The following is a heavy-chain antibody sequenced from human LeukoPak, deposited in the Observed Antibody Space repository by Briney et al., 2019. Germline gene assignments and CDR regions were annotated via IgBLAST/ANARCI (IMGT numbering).Heavy chain of an antibody. J-gene: IGHJ1*01. CDR3: AKSSHYSGSYYAEYFQH. V-gene: IGHV3-23*01. Sequence: GGSLRLSCAASGFTFSSYAMHWVRQAPGKGLEWVSAISGSGGSTYYADSVKGRFTISRDNSKNTLYLQMNSLRAEDTAVYYCAKSSHYSGSYYAEYFQHWGQGTLVTVSS. CDR1: GFTFSSYA. CDR2: ISGSGGST. D-gene: IGHD1-26*01.